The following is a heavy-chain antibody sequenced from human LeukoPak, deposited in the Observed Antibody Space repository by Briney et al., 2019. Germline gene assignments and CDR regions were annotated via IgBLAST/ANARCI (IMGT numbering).Heavy chain of an antibody. CDR1: GGSISSGGFY. CDR2: IYYSGST. D-gene: IGHD4-23*01. V-gene: IGHV4-31*03. Sequence: PSEALSLTCTVSGGSISSGGFYWSWIRQHPGKGLEWIGYIYYSGSTYYNPSLKSRVTISVDTSKNQFSLKLSSVTAADTAVYYCATAPTVDYFDYWGQGTLVTVSS. CDR3: ATAPTVDYFDY. J-gene: IGHJ4*02.